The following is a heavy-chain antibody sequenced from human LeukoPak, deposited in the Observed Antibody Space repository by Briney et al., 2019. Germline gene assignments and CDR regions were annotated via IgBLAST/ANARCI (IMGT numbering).Heavy chain of an antibody. D-gene: IGHD5-12*01. V-gene: IGHV4-61*02. Sequence: PSQTLSLTCTVSGGSISSGSYYWSWIRQPAGKGLEWIGRIYTSGSTNYNPSLKSRVTISVDTSKNQFSLKLSSVTAADTAVYYCAREGYSGYTGIDYWGQGTLVTVSS. CDR2: IYTSGST. J-gene: IGHJ4*02. CDR1: GGSISSGSYY. CDR3: AREGYSGYTGIDY.